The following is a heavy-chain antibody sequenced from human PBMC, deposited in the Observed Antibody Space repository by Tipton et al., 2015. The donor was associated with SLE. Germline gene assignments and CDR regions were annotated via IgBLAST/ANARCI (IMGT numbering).Heavy chain of an antibody. V-gene: IGHV4-4*07. CDR2: IYRSGST. Sequence: LRLSCSVSGGSISNYYWSWIRQPAGKGLEWIGRIYRSGSTDYNTSLKSRVTMSVDTSRNRFSLKLTSVTAADAAVYYCAREGDRDYFDFWGQGTLVTVSS. D-gene: IGHD2-21*02. CDR3: AREGDRDYFDF. CDR1: GGSISNYY. J-gene: IGHJ4*02.